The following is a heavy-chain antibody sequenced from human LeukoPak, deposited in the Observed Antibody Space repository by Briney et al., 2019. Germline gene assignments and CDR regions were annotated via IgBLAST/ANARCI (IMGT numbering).Heavy chain of an antibody. CDR2: ISAYNGNT. D-gene: IGHD3-10*01. CDR1: GYSFTSDG. V-gene: IGHV1-18*01. J-gene: IGHJ4*02. CDR3: ARDSPDGSGTYYNDSPDY. Sequence: ASVKVSCKASGYSFTSDGISWVRQAPGQGLEWMGWISAYNGNTNYRQKLQGRVTMTTDTSTSTACMDLRSLRSDDTAIYCCARDSPDGSGTYYNDSPDYWGQGTLVTVSS.